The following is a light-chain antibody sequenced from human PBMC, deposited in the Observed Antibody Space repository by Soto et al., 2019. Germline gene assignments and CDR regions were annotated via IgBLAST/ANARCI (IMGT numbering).Light chain of an antibody. CDR1: QSVSSSH. CDR3: QQRSNWPIT. Sequence: EIVLTQSPGTLSLSPGERATFSCRASQSVSSSHLAWYQQKPGQAPRLLIYDASNRATGIPARFSGSGSGTDFTLTISSLEPEDFAVYYCQQRSNWPITFGQGTRLEI. V-gene: IGKV3D-20*02. CDR2: DAS. J-gene: IGKJ5*01.